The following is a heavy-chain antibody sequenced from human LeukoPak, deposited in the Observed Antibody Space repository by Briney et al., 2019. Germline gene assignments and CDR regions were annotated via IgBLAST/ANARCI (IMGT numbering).Heavy chain of an antibody. V-gene: IGHV3-30*02. CDR2: IRYDGSNK. D-gene: IGHD3-22*01. Sequence: PGGSLRLSCAASGFTFSSYGMHWVRQAPGKGLEWVAFIRYDGSNKYYADSAKGRFTISRDNSKNTLYLQMNSLRAEDTAVYYCAKWRNYYDSSGYYWGQGTLVTVSS. CDR3: AKWRNYYDSSGYY. J-gene: IGHJ4*02. CDR1: GFTFSSYG.